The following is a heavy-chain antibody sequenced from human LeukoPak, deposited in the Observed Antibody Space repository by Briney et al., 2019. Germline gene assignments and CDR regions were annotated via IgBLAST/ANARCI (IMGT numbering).Heavy chain of an antibody. CDR2: IYTSGST. CDR3: ARDLWDLRFGERTNWYFDL. Sequence: SETLSLTCTVSGGSISSYYWSWIRQPAGKGLEWIGRIYTSGSTNYNPSLKSRVTMPVDTSKNQFSLKLSSVAAADTAVYYCARDLWDLRFGERTNWYFDLWGRGTLVTVSS. V-gene: IGHV4-4*07. J-gene: IGHJ2*01. CDR1: GGSISSYY. D-gene: IGHD3-10*01.